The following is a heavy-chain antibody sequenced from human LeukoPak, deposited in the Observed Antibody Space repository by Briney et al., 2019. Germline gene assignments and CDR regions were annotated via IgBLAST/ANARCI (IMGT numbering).Heavy chain of an antibody. Sequence: PSETLSLTCSVSVDSMFGYYWSWIRQPPGKGLEWIGFISYSGNTNYNPSLKSRVTISLDTSKNQFSLKLISVTAADTAVYYCARGVGSGYTDYWGQGALVTVSS. J-gene: IGHJ4*02. CDR3: ARGVGSGYTDY. D-gene: IGHD3-22*01. CDR2: ISYSGNT. V-gene: IGHV4-59*01. CDR1: VDSMFGYY.